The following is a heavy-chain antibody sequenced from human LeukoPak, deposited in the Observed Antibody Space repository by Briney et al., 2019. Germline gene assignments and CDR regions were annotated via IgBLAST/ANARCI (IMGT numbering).Heavy chain of an antibody. CDR2: MYSGGAT. CDR3: ARVVTFELDY. Sequence: GGSLRLSCVASGISVSGTFMSWVRQAPGKGLEWVSTMYSGGATHYADSVKGRFSVSRDNVENTLYLQMDNLRVEDTAVYYCARVVTFELDYWGQGTPVLVS. CDR1: GISVSGTF. D-gene: IGHD3-10*01. V-gene: IGHV3-53*01. J-gene: IGHJ4*02.